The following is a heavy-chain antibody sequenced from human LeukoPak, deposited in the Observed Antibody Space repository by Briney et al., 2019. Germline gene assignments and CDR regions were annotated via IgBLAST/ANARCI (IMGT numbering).Heavy chain of an antibody. CDR2: IYTSGST. CDR1: GGSIGSYY. V-gene: IGHV4-4*09. CDR3: ARLVDFWSGSYMDV. J-gene: IGHJ6*03. Sequence: SETLSLTCTVSGGSIGSYYWSWIRQPPGKGLEWIGYIYTSGSTNYNPSLKSRVTISVDTSKNQFSLKLSSVTAADTAVYYCARLVDFWSGSYMDVWGKGTTVTVSS. D-gene: IGHD3-3*01.